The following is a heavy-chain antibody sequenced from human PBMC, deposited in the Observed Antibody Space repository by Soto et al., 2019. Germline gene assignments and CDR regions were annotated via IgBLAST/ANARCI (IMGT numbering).Heavy chain of an antibody. CDR3: ARFGATVTTHYYYYGMDV. V-gene: IGHV4-39*01. Sequence: PSETLSLTCTVSGGSISSSSYYWGWIRQPPGKGLEWIGSIYYSGSTYYNTSLKSRVTISVDTSKNQLSLKLSSVTAADTAVYYCARFGATVTTHYYYYGMDVWGQGTTVTVSS. J-gene: IGHJ6*02. CDR1: GGSISSSSYY. D-gene: IGHD4-17*01. CDR2: IYYSGST.